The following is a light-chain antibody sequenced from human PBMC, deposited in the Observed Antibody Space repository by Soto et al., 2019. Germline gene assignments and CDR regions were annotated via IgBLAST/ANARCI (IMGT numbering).Light chain of an antibody. CDR1: STDVGGYNY. V-gene: IGLV2-11*01. CDR2: DVS. J-gene: IGLJ3*02. CDR3: CSYAGSHTWV. Sequence: QSALTQPRSVSGSPGQSVTISCTGTSTDVGGYNYVSWYQQYPGKAPKLMIYDVSKWPSGVPDRFSGSKSGNTASLTISGLQAEDEADYYCCSYAGSHTWVFGGGTKLTVL.